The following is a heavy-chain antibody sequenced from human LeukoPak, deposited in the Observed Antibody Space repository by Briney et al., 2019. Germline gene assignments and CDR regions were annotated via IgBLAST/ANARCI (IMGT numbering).Heavy chain of an antibody. V-gene: IGHV1-69*04. CDR2: IIPIHGIA. J-gene: IGHJ4*02. CDR1: GGTFSSYA. Sequence: VASVKVSCKASGGTFSSYAISWVRQAPGQGLEWMGRIIPIHGIANYAQKFQGRVTITADKSTSTAYMELSSLRSEDTAVYYCARDPGIGYDYWGQGTLVTVSS. CDR3: ARDPGIGYDY. D-gene: IGHD2-15*01.